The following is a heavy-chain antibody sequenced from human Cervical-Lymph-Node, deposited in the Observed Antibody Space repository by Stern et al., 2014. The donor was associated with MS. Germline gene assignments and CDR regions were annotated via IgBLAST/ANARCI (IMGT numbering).Heavy chain of an antibody. Sequence: QMQLVQSGAEVKTPGSSVKVSCKVSGGTFSSYRITWVRQAPGQGLEWMGGITPIFGTANYAQKFQERVTITADESTSTAYMELSSLRSEDTAVYFCARRDGTSSRNGLAYWGQGTLVTVSS. J-gene: IGHJ4*02. V-gene: IGHV1-69*01. CDR3: ARRDGTSSRNGLAY. CDR1: GGTFSSYR. CDR2: ITPIFGTA. D-gene: IGHD6-13*01.